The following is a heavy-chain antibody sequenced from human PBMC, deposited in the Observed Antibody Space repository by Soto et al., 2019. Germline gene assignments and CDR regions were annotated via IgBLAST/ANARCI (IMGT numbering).Heavy chain of an antibody. D-gene: IGHD3-10*01. V-gene: IGHV3-11*01. CDR3: ARDEDGLGSYYKGPYDP. J-gene: IGHJ5*02. CDR1: GFTFSDYY. CDR2: ISKSGTSV. Sequence: GGSLRLSCTVSGFTFSDYYMGWIRQAPGKGLEWVSYISKSGTSVYYADSVKGRFSISRDNAQNSLYLQMNTLRAEDTAMYYCARDEDGLGSYYKGPYDPWGQGT.